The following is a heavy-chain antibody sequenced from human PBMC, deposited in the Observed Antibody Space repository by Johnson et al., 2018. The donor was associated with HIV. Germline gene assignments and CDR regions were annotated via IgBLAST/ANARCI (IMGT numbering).Heavy chain of an antibody. J-gene: IGHJ3*02. CDR2: ISYDGSNK. V-gene: IGHV3-30*14. D-gene: IGHD2-15*01. CDR3: AGNYCGGGSCYAEDAFDI. CDR1: GFTFSSYA. Sequence: QVQLVESGGGVVQPGRSLRLSCAASGFTFSSYAMHWVRQAPGKGLEWVAVISYDGSNKYYADSVKGRFTISRDNSKNTLYLQLNSLRADDTAVYYCAGNYCGGGSCYAEDAFDIWGRGTMVTVSS.